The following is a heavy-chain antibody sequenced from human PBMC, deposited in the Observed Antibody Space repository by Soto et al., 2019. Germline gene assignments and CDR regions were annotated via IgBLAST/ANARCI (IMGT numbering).Heavy chain of an antibody. CDR2: IIPIFGTA. J-gene: IGHJ6*02. V-gene: IGHV1-69*13. Sequence: SVKVSCKASGGTFSSYAISWVRQAPGQGLEWMGGIIPIFGTANYAQKFQGRVTITADESTSTAYMELSSLRSEDTAVYYCAREQRQAAAAGGGGQYYYCYGMDGWGQGTTVTVSS. D-gene: IGHD6-13*01. CDR1: GGTFSSYA. CDR3: AREQRQAAAAGGGGQYYYCYGMDG.